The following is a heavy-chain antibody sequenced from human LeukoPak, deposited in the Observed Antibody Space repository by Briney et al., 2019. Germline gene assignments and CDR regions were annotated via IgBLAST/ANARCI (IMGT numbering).Heavy chain of an antibody. V-gene: IGHV3-7*03. CDR2: IKQDGSEK. CDR1: GFPFSTYW. Sequence: GGSLRLSCAASGFPFSTYWMSWVRQAPGKGLEWVAKIKQDGSEKYYVDSVKGRFTISRDNAKNSLYLQMNSLRAEDTALYHCARNNGMDVWGQGTTVIVSS. CDR3: ARNNGMDV. J-gene: IGHJ6*02.